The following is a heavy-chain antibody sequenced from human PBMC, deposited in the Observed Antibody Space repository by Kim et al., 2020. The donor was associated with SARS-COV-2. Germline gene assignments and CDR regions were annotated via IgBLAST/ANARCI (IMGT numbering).Heavy chain of an antibody. D-gene: IGHD1-26*01. J-gene: IGHJ6*02. CDR2: MNPNSGNT. V-gene: IGHV1-8*01. CDR1: GYTFTSYD. CDR3: ARGGATHIEDYYYYGMDV. Sequence: ASVKVSCKASGYTFTSYDINWVRQATGQGLEWMGWMNPNSGNTGYAQKFQGRVTMTRNTSISTAYMELSSLRSEDTAVYYCARGGATHIEDYYYYGMDVWGQGTTVTVSS.